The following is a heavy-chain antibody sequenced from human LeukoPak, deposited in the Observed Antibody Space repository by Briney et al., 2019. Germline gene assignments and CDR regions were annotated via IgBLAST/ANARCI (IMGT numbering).Heavy chain of an antibody. J-gene: IGHJ4*02. CDR3: AREDAFCSGGSCYSSYFDY. Sequence: SVKVSCKASGGTFSSYTISWVRQAPGQGLEWMGRIIPILGIANYAQKFQGRVTITADKSTSTAYMELSSLRSEDTAVYYCAREDAFCSGGSCYSSYFDYWGQGTLVTVSS. V-gene: IGHV1-69*04. CDR1: GGTFSSYT. CDR2: IIPILGIA. D-gene: IGHD2-15*01.